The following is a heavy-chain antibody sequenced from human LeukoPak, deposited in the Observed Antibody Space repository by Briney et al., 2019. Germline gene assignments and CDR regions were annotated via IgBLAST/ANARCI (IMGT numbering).Heavy chain of an antibody. CDR2: IIPILGIA. J-gene: IGHJ5*02. D-gene: IGHD1-26*01. Sequence: ASVKVSCKXSGGTFSSYTISWVRQAPGQGLEWMGRIIPILGIAKYAQKLQGRVTITADKSTSTAYMELSSLRSEDTAVYFCAREWELEGGVNWFDPWGQGTLVTVSS. V-gene: IGHV1-69*10. CDR1: GGTFSSYT. CDR3: AREWELEGGVNWFDP.